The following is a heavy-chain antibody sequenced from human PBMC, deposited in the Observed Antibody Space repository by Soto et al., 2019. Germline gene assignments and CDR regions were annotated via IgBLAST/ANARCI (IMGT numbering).Heavy chain of an antibody. CDR2: IYYSGST. J-gene: IGHJ6*02. CDR1: GGSISSYY. V-gene: IGHV4-39*01. D-gene: IGHD2-2*01. CDR3: ARLHGYCISSSCHGHYAMDV. Sequence: SETLSLTCTVSGGSISSYYWIRIRQPPGKGLEWIGSIYYSGSTYYNPSLNSRVTVSVDTSKNQFSLKVTSVTAADTAVYYCARLHGYCISSSCHGHYAMDVWGQGTTVTVSS.